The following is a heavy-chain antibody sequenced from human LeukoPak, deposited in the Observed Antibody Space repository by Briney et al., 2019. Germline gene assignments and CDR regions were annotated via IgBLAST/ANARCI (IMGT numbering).Heavy chain of an antibody. CDR3: ARDMYSMSSARGAY. J-gene: IGHJ4*02. V-gene: IGHV3-74*01. D-gene: IGHD6-6*01. Sequence: AGGSLRLSCAASGFTFSDYWMHWVRQAPGKGLVWVARINGDGSSTTYVDSVRGRFTISRDNAMKTLYLQMNSLRGEDAAVYYCARDMYSMSSARGAYWGQGALVTVSS. CDR2: INGDGSST. CDR1: GFTFSDYW.